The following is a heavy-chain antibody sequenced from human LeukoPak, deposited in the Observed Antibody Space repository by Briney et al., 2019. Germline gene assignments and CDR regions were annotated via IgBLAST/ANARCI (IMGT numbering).Heavy chain of an antibody. CDR2: ISTSSLYI. CDR1: GFTFSSYS. V-gene: IGHV3-21*01. Sequence: GSLRLSCAASGFTFSSYSMNWVRQAPGKGLEWVSSISTSSLYIYYADSVKGRFTISRDNARNSLYLQMNSLRAEDTAVYYCASQGSGYDSPIDYWGQGTLVTVSS. D-gene: IGHD5-12*01. J-gene: IGHJ4*02. CDR3: ASQGSGYDSPIDY.